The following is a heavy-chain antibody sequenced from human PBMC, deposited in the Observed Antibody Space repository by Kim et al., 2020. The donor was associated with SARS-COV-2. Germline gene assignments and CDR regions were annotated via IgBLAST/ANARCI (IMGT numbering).Heavy chain of an antibody. Sequence: GGSLRLSCAASGFTFSSYSMNWVRQAPGKGLEWVSSISSSSSYIYYADSVKGRFAISRDNAKNSLYLQMNSLRAEDTAVYYCARDRGLTFGGVIVAPDAFDIWGQGTMVTVSS. CDR2: ISSSSSYI. CDR3: ARDRGLTFGGVIVAPDAFDI. J-gene: IGHJ3*02. D-gene: IGHD3-16*02. V-gene: IGHV3-21*01. CDR1: GFTFSSYS.